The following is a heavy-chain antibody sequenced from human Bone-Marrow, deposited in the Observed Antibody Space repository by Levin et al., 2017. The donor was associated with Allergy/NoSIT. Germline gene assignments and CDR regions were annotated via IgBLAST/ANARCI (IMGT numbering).Heavy chain of an antibody. D-gene: IGHD2-15*01. CDR2: INHSGST. Sequence: ASETLSLTCAVYGGSFSGYYWSWIRQPPGKGLEWIGEINHSGSTNYNPSLKSRVTISVDTSKNQFSLKLSSVTAADTAVYYCARRTSRPYCSGGSCRQNRWTSISKRHGQTHDAFDIWGQGTMVTVSS. CDR3: ARRTSRPYCSGGSCRQNRWTSISKRHGQTHDAFDI. V-gene: IGHV4-34*01. J-gene: IGHJ3*02. CDR1: GGSFSGYY.